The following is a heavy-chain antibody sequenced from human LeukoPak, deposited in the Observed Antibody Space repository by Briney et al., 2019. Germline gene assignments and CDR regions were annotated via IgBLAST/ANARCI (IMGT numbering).Heavy chain of an antibody. V-gene: IGHV3-33*01. CDR3: ARDLSRGYSGYDYAY. D-gene: IGHD5-12*01. Sequence: GRSLRLSCAASGFTFSSYGMHWVRQAPGKGLEWVAVIWYDGSNKYYADSVEGRFTISRDNSKNTLYLQMNSLRAEDTAVYYCARDLSRGYSGYDYAYWGQGTLVTVSS. CDR1: GFTFSSYG. J-gene: IGHJ4*02. CDR2: IWYDGSNK.